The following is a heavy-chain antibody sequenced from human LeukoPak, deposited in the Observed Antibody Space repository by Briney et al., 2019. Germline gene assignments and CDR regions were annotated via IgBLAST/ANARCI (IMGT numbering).Heavy chain of an antibody. CDR3: ARDQSGSYYYYYGMDV. CDR1: GGSISNSNYF. CDR2: IYYSGST. Sequence: PSETLSLTCTVSGGSISNSNYFWGWIRQPPGKGLEWIGNIYYSGSTNYNPSLKSRVTISVDTSKNQFSLKLSSVTAADTAVYYSARDQSGSYYYYYGMDVWGQGTTVTVSS. J-gene: IGHJ6*02. V-gene: IGHV4-39*07. D-gene: IGHD1-26*01.